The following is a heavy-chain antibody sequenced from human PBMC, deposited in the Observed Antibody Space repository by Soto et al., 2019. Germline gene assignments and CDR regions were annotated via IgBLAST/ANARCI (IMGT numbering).Heavy chain of an antibody. CDR2: ISKTGDST. D-gene: IGHD6-19*01. CDR1: GFTFSSDT. Sequence: EVQLLESGGGLVQPGGSLRLSCAASGFTFSSDTMSWVRQAPGKGLEWVSAISKTGDSTHYADSVKGRFTISRDTSTNTLYLQMNSLRAEDTAVYYCAKSDGSCCVHYFRHWGQGTLVTVSS. V-gene: IGHV3-23*01. CDR3: AKSDGSCCVHYFRH. J-gene: IGHJ1*01.